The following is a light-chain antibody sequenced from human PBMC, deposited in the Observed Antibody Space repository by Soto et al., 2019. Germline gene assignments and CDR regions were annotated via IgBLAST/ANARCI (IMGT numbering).Light chain of an antibody. CDR2: EVT. CDR3: ASYAGSRTYV. CDR1: SDIGTYNL. J-gene: IGLJ1*01. V-gene: IGLV2-23*02. Sequence: QSAVTQPASVSGSPGQSVTISCSGSDIGTYNLVSWYQHLPGRAPKLLIFEVTMRPSGISDRFSGSKSASTASLTISGLQAEDEGDYYCASYAGSRTYVFGSGTKVTVL.